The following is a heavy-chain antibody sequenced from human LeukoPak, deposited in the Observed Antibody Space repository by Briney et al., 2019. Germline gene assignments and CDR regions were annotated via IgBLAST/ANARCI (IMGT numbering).Heavy chain of an antibody. CDR3: AKDLGLLWFGELSPGDY. Sequence: PGGSLRLSCAASGFTFISYAMSWVRQAPGKGLEWVSAISGSGGSTYYADSVKGRFTISRDNSKNTLYLQMNSLRAGDTAVYYCAKDLGLLWFGELSPGDYWGQGTLVTVSS. J-gene: IGHJ4*02. V-gene: IGHV3-23*01. D-gene: IGHD3-10*01. CDR1: GFTFISYA. CDR2: ISGSGGST.